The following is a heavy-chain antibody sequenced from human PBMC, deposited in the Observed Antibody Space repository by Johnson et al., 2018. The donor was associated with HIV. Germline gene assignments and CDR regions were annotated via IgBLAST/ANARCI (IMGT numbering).Heavy chain of an antibody. CDR1: GFTFDDYD. D-gene: IGHD6-6*01. Sequence: VQLVESRGGVVRPGGSLRLSCAASGFTFDDYDMSWVRQAPGKGLEWVSYINWNGGTKRYGDSVKGRFAISRDNAKNSLYLQMNSLRAEETAVYYCAIDRHSSSFDAFDIWGQGTMGTVSS. CDR2: INWNGGTK. V-gene: IGHV3-20*04. CDR3: AIDRHSSSFDAFDI. J-gene: IGHJ3*02.